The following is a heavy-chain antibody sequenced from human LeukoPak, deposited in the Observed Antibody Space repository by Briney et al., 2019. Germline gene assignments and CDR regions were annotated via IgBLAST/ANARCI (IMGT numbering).Heavy chain of an antibody. J-gene: IGHJ4*02. CDR1: GYSFTGYW. Sequence: GESLKISCQGSGYSFTGYWIGWVRQRPGNALEWMGIIFPDDSDTRYSPSFQGQVTISADKSISTAYLRWNSLKASDTAIYYCARPPGYTRGWGVDWGQGTLVTVSS. D-gene: IGHD6-19*01. CDR3: ARPPGYTRGWGVD. CDR2: IFPDDSDT. V-gene: IGHV5-51*01.